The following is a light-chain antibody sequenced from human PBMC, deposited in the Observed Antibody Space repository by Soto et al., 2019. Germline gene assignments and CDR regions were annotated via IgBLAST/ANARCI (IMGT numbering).Light chain of an antibody. J-gene: IGKJ1*01. CDR3: MQGRQTPWT. Sequence: DIVLTQSPLSLPVIPGEPASISCKSSQSLVHTNAHSYLDWYLQKPGQAPQLLIYLASYRASGVPDMFSGSGSGTDFTLKISRVEAEDVGVYYCMQGRQTPWTFGQGTKVEIK. V-gene: IGKV2-28*01. CDR1: QSLVHTNAHSY. CDR2: LAS.